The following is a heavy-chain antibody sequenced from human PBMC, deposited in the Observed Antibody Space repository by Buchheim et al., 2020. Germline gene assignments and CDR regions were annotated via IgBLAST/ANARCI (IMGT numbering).Heavy chain of an antibody. Sequence: QVQLVESGGGVVQPGRSLRLSCAASGFTFSSYGMHWVRQAPGKGLEWVAVIWYDGSNKYYADSVKGRFTISRDNSKNTLYLQMNSLRAEDTAVYYCAKDTGYCSGGSCYPLDYWGQGTL. CDR2: IWYDGSNK. CDR3: AKDTGYCSGGSCYPLDY. V-gene: IGHV3-33*06. D-gene: IGHD2-15*01. J-gene: IGHJ4*02. CDR1: GFTFSSYG.